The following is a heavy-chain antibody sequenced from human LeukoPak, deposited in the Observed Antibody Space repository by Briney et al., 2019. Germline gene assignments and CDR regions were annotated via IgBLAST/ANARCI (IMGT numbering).Heavy chain of an antibody. V-gene: IGHV4-4*07. J-gene: IGHJ2*01. Sequence: SETLSLSCSVSGGSISTYYWSWIRQPAGKGLEWIGRIYTTGGTNYNPSLKSRVTMSVDTSKNQFSLKLTSVTAADTAVYYCARDETMVRGVIGSRYSDLWGRGTLLTVSS. D-gene: IGHD3-10*01. CDR3: ARDETMVRGVIGSRYSDL. CDR2: IYTTGGT. CDR1: GGSISTYY.